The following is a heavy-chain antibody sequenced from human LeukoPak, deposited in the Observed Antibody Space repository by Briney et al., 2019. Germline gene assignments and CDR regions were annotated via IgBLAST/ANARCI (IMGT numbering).Heavy chain of an antibody. J-gene: IGHJ3*02. D-gene: IGHD3-22*01. CDR2: MNQDGSKK. CDR1: GFTFSSYS. CDR3: SRGDSGSYIGWAFDM. Sequence: GGSLRLSCAASGFTFSSYSMNWVRQAPGKGLEWVANMNQDGSKKYYVDSVKGRFTISRDNAKDSLYLQMNSLRAEDTAVYYCSRGDSGSYIGWAFDMWGQGTLVTVSS. V-gene: IGHV3-7*04.